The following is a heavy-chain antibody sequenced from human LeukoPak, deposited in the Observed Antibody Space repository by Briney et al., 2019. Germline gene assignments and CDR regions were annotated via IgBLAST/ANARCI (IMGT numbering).Heavy chain of an antibody. CDR2: ISWNSGSI. Sequence: GGSLRLSCAASGFTFDDYAMHWVRQAPGKGLEWVSGISWNSGSIGYADSVKGRFTISGDNAKNSLYLQMNSLRAEDTALYYCAKDIHYDILTGLGAFDIWGQGTMVTVSS. J-gene: IGHJ3*02. D-gene: IGHD3-9*01. CDR1: GFTFDDYA. V-gene: IGHV3-9*01. CDR3: AKDIHYDILTGLGAFDI.